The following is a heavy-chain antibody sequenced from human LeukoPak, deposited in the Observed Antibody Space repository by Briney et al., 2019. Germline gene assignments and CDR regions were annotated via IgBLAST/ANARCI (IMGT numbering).Heavy chain of an antibody. D-gene: IGHD2-2*03. V-gene: IGHV3-21*01. J-gene: IGHJ6*02. CDR1: GFTFSSYS. Sequence: AGGSLRLSCAASGFTFSSYSMNWVRQAPGKGLEWVSSISSSSSYIYYADSVKGRFTISRDNAKNSLYLQMNSLRAEDTAVYYCAREYGYCSSTSCYTTYYYYYGMDVWGQGTTVTASS. CDR3: AREYGYCSSTSCYTTYYYYYGMDV. CDR2: ISSSSSYI.